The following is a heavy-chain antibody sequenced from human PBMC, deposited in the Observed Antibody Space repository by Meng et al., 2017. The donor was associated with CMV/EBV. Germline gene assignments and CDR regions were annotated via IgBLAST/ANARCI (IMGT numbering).Heavy chain of an antibody. Sequence: LETLSLTCAVYGGSFSGYYWSWIRQPPGKGLEWIGEINHSGSTNYNPSLKSRVTISVDTSKNQFSLKLSSVTAADTAVYYCARTYSSSWYDLDYWGQGTLVTVSS. CDR2: INHSGST. V-gene: IGHV4-34*01. CDR1: GGSFSGYY. CDR3: ARTYSSSWYDLDY. D-gene: IGHD6-13*01. J-gene: IGHJ4*02.